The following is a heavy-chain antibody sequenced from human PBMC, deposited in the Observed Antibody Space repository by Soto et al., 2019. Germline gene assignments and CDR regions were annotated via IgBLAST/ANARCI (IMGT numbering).Heavy chain of an antibody. CDR2: IYYSGST. CDR3: ARVNWNYEGAFDI. D-gene: IGHD1-7*01. Sequence: QVQLQESGPGLVKPSQTLSLTCTVSGGSISSGDYYWSWIRQPPGNGLEWIGYIYYSGSTYYNPSLKSRVTISVDTSKNQFSLKLSSVPSAYTAVYYCARVNWNYEGAFDIWGQGTMVTVSS. V-gene: IGHV4-30-4*01. CDR1: GGSISSGDYY. J-gene: IGHJ3*02.